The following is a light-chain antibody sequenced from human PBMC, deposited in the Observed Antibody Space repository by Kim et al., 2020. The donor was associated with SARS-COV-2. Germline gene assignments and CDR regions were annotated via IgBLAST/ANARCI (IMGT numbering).Light chain of an antibody. Sequence: TDYYANRFQQKPGQAPRTLIYSTDNKHSWTPARFSGSLLGGKAALTVSGVQPDDEAEYYCLLWHGGTWVFGGGTQLTVL. CDR2: STD. J-gene: IGLJ3*02. V-gene: IGLV7-43*01. CDR3: LLWHGGTWV. CDR1: TDYY.